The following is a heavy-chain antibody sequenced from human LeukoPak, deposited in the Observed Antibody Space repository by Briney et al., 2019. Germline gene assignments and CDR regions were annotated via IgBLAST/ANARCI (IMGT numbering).Heavy chain of an antibody. CDR2: ISYDGSNK. CDR3: AKEYQYSSPGHYYYYGMDV. Sequence: GGSLRLSCAASGFTFSSYGMHWVRQAPGKGLEWVAVISYDGSNKYYADSVKGRFTIPRDNSKNTLYLQMNSLRAEDTAVYYCAKEYQYSSPGHYYYYGMDVWGQGTTVTVSS. D-gene: IGHD6-6*01. CDR1: GFTFSSYG. J-gene: IGHJ6*02. V-gene: IGHV3-30*18.